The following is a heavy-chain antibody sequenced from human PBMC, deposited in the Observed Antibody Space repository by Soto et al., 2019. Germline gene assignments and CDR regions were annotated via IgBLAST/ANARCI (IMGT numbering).Heavy chain of an antibody. CDR2: IFHSGNA. CDR3: GRAHATTLPFDY. D-gene: IGHD4-4*01. CDR1: GGYMSNVY. V-gene: IGHV4-59*01. J-gene: IGHJ4*01. Sequence: PSDTLSLICTVSGGYMSNVYWSWIRQPPGEGLGWSGFIFHSGNAKYNLSLKSRVTMSLDRSKGQFSLRLVSVTAANTSVYFCGRAHATTLPFDYWDLGPLVPVT.